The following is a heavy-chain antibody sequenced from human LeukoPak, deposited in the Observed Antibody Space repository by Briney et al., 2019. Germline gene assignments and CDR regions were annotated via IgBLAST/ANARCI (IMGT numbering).Heavy chain of an antibody. CDR3: ARDGELGSPADAFDI. Sequence: GGSLRLSCAASGFTFSDYYMSWLRQAPGKGREGVSYISSSGSTIYYADSVKGRFTISRDNAKRSLYLQMNSLRAEDTAVYYCARDGELGSPADAFDIWGQGTMVTVSS. D-gene: IGHD1-26*01. J-gene: IGHJ3*02. CDR1: GFTFSDYY. V-gene: IGHV3-11*04. CDR2: ISSSGSTI.